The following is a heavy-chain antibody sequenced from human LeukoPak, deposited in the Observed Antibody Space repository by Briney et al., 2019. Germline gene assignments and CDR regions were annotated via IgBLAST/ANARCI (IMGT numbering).Heavy chain of an antibody. CDR1: GDSINSLDL. J-gene: IGHJ4*02. D-gene: IGHD3-22*01. V-gene: IGHV4-4*02. CDR3: AGLVGRYSSGLYYYYFDY. Sequence: SETLSLTCTVSGDSINSLDLWSWVRQPPGKGLEWIGEMYLSGTTHSNPSVKGRVTISIDKSKNQFFLNLSSVTAADTAVYYCAGLVGRYSSGLYYYYFDYWGQGTLVTVSS. CDR2: MYLSGTT.